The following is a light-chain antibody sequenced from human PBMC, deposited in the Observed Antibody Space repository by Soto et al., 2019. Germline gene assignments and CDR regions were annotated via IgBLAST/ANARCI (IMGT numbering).Light chain of an antibody. CDR2: EVN. Sequence: QAVLTQPASVSGSPGQSITISCTGTSSDVGGYNYVSWYQQHQRKSPKLMIYEVNNRPSGVSNRFSGSKSGNTASLTISGLQAEDEADYYCSSYTTRSTHWVFGGGTKLTVL. J-gene: IGLJ3*02. CDR3: SSYTTRSTHWV. V-gene: IGLV2-14*01. CDR1: SSDVGGYNY.